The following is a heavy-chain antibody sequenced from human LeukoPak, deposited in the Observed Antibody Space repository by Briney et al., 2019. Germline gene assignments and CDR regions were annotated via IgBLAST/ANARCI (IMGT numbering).Heavy chain of an antibody. CDR2: ITGSGATT. CDR3: ARHLSPTYYDYVWGSYVGMDV. CDR1: GFTFSGHG. D-gene: IGHD3-16*01. V-gene: IGHV3-23*01. Sequence: GGSLRLSCAASGFTFSGHGMNWVRQAPGKGLEWVSGITGSGATTYYADSVKGRFTISRDNSKNSLYLQMNSLRAEDTAVYYCARHLSPTYYDYVWGSYVGMDVWGKGTTVTVSS. J-gene: IGHJ6*03.